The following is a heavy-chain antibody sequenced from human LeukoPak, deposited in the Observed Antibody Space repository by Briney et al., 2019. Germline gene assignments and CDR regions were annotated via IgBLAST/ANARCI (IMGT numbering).Heavy chain of an antibody. V-gene: IGHV3-7*01. Sequence: QPGGSLRLSCAASGFTFSSYWMSWVRQAPGKGLEWVANIKQDGSEKYYVDSVKGRFTISRDNAKNSLYLQMNSLRAEDTAVYYCARSRSAWELLNYFDYWGQGTLVTVSS. J-gene: IGHJ4*02. CDR1: GFTFSSYW. CDR3: ARSRSAWELLNYFDY. CDR2: IKQDGSEK. D-gene: IGHD1-26*01.